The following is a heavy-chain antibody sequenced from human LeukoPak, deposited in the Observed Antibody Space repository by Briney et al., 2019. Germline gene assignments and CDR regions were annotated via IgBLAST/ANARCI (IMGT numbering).Heavy chain of an antibody. J-gene: IGHJ4*02. CDR3: VKEFWAAAGTVGLFDF. Sequence: GGSLRLSCGASGFTFSTYAMGWVRQAPGKGLEWVSSISGTGGSTSYAASVEGRFTISRDQSKDTLYLQMNSLRAEDTALYYCVKEFWAAAGTVGLFDFWGLGTLVTVSS. D-gene: IGHD6-13*01. CDR2: ISGTGGST. V-gene: IGHV3-23*01. CDR1: GFTFSTYA.